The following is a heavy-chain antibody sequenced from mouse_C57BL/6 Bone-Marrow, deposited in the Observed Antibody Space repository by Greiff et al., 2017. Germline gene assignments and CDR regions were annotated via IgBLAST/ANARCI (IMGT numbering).Heavy chain of an antibody. CDR2: ISSGGSYT. CDR3: ARLYYDYWFAY. Sequence: EVQLVESGGDLVKPGGSLKLSCAASGFTLSSYGMSWVRQTPDKRLEWVATISSGGSYTYYPDSVKGRFTISRDNAKNTLYLQMSSLKSEDTAMYYCARLYYDYWFAYWGQGTLVTVSA. D-gene: IGHD2-4*01. J-gene: IGHJ3*01. V-gene: IGHV5-6*01. CDR1: GFTLSSYG.